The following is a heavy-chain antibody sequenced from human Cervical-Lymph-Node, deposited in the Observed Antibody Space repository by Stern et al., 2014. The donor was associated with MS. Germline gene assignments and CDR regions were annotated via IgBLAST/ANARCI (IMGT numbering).Heavy chain of an antibody. CDR2: VHTSGNT. V-gene: IGHV4-61*02. J-gene: IGHJ5*02. CDR3: ARGGRGYDYVRGP. D-gene: IGHD3-16*01. CDR1: GDSIARGNFY. Sequence: QVQLQESGPGLVQPSQTLSLTCSLSGDSIARGNFYWSWIRQPAGKGLEWIGRVHTSGNTNYNPSLKSRVTISVDTSKNQISLKLSPVTAADTAMYYCARGGRGYDYVRGPWGQGTLVTVSS.